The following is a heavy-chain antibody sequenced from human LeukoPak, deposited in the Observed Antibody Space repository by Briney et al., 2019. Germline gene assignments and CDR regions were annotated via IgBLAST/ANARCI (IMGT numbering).Heavy chain of an antibody. J-gene: IGHJ3*02. D-gene: IGHD2-2*01. CDR2: ICPGDSDT. V-gene: IGHV5-51*01. CDR1: GYSFTNYW. Sequence: GKSLKISCKGSGYSFTNYWIGWVRQMPGKGLEWMGIICPGDSDTRYSPSFQGQVTISADKSISTAYLQWSSLKASDTAMYYCARPPGVTSLGAFDIWGQGTMVTVSS. CDR3: ARPPGVTSLGAFDI.